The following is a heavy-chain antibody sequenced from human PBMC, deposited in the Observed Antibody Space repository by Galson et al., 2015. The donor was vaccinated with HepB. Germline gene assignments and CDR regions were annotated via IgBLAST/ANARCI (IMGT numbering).Heavy chain of an antibody. D-gene: IGHD5-12*01. CDR3: AKDVPNNSGPLFDY. CDR1: GFTFNSYA. V-gene: IGHV3-23*01. CDR2: ISSDGDNT. J-gene: IGHJ4*02. Sequence: SLRLSCAASGFTFNSYAMAWVRQAPGKGLEWVSTISSDGDNTHYADSVRGRFTISRDKSKNALYLQTNSLRAGDTALYYCAKDVPNNSGPLFDYWGQGTLVTVSS.